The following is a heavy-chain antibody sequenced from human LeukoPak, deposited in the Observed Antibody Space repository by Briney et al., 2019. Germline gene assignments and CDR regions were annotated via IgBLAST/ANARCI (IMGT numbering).Heavy chain of an antibody. Sequence: SETLPLTCTVSGGSISSYYWSWIRQPPGKGLEWIGYIYYSGSTNYNPSLKSRVTISVDTSKNQFSLKLSSVTAADTAVYYCARDYCYYGSGSYICAFDIWGQGTMVTVSS. CDR2: IYYSGST. J-gene: IGHJ3*02. CDR3: ARDYCYYGSGSYICAFDI. V-gene: IGHV4-59*01. D-gene: IGHD3-10*01. CDR1: GGSISSYY.